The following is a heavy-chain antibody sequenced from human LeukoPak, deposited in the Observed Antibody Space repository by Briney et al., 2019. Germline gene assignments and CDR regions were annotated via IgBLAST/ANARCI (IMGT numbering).Heavy chain of an antibody. Sequence: PSETLSLTCSFYGGSLSGYYWSWIRQPPGKGLEWIGEINHSGSTNYNPSLKSRVTISVDTSKNQFSLKLSSVTAADTAVYYCARGSSSWYSDAFDIWGQGTMVTVSS. CDR1: GGSLSGYY. CDR2: INHSGST. CDR3: ARGSSSWYSDAFDI. J-gene: IGHJ3*02. D-gene: IGHD6-13*01. V-gene: IGHV4-34*01.